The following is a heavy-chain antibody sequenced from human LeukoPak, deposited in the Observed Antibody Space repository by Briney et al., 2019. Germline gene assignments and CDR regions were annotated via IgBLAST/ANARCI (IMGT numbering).Heavy chain of an antibody. J-gene: IGHJ4*02. Sequence: PSETLSLTCAVYGGSFSGYYWSWIRQPPGKGLEWIGEINHSGSTNYNPSLKSRVTISVDTSKNQFSLKLSSVTAADTAVYYCARGTPPPVVVVAASLDYWGQGTLVTVSS. D-gene: IGHD2-15*01. V-gene: IGHV4-34*01. CDR1: GGSFSGYY. CDR3: ARGTPPPVVVVAASLDY. CDR2: INHSGST.